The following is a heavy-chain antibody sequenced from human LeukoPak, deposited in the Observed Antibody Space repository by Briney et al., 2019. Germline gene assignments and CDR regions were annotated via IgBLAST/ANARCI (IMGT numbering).Heavy chain of an antibody. CDR2: IYYSGTT. CDR1: GGSISSGGYY. V-gene: IGHV4-31*03. D-gene: IGHD1-14*01. J-gene: IGHJ4*02. Sequence: SETLSLTCTVSGGSISSGGYYWSWIRQHPGKGLEWIGYIYYSGTTYYNPSLKSRVTKSVDTSKNQFSLKLISVTAADTAVYYCAGMRITTPTVRTLDYWGQGTLVTVSS. CDR3: AGMRITTPTVRTLDY.